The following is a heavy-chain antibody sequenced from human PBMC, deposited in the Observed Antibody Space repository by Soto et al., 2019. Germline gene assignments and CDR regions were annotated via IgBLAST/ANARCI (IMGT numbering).Heavy chain of an antibody. J-gene: IGHJ4*02. D-gene: IGHD3-3*01. CDR3: AKSFTAWRWTGNYFDY. CDR2: ISYDGNNK. V-gene: IGHV3-30*18. CDR1: GFAFNDYA. Sequence: QVQLVESGGGVVQPGRSLRLSCAASGFAFNDYAMHWVRQAPGKGLEWVAVISYDGNNKYYADSVKGRLIISRDNSKNKVYLQMSRLRADDTAVYYCAKSFTAWRWTGNYFDYWGQGTLVTVSS.